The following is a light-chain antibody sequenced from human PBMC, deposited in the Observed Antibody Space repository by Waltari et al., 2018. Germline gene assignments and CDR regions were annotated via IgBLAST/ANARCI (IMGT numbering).Light chain of an antibody. Sequence: SALTQPASVSGSPGQSITISCTGISSDVGDYNYVSWSQQHPGKAPKLMIFEVSKRPSGVSNRFSGSKSGNTASLTISGLQAEDEADYYCSSYASSSTLVFATGTKVTVL. J-gene: IGLJ1*01. CDR3: SSYASSSTLV. V-gene: IGLV2-14*01. CDR2: EVS. CDR1: SSDVGDYNY.